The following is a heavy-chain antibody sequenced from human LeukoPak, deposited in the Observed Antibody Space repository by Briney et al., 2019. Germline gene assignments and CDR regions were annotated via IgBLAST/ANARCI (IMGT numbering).Heavy chain of an antibody. J-gene: IGHJ4*02. D-gene: IGHD1-1*01. CDR2: ISSAGDII. V-gene: IGHV3-11*01. Sequence: GGSLRLPCAVSGFTFSDYYMSWIRQAPGKGLEWLSYISSAGDIIYYADSVKGRFTISRDNAKNSLYLQINSLRAEDTALYYCARNAPFRNDGWPLFDYWGQGTLVTVSS. CDR1: GFTFSDYY. CDR3: ARNAPFRNDGWPLFDY.